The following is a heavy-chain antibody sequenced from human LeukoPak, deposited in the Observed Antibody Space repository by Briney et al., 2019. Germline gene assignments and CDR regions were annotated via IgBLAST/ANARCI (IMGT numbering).Heavy chain of an antibody. CDR3: ARDTGYCSGGSCYHNYFDF. CDR2: TYYTGST. D-gene: IGHD2-15*01. J-gene: IGHJ4*02. V-gene: IGHV4-61*01. CDR1: GGSVSSGSFY. Sequence: PSETLSLTCTVSGGSVSSGSFYWSWIRQTPGKGLEWIGYTYYTGSTNYNPSLKSRVTISVDTSKNQFSLKLSSVTAADTAVYYCARDTGYCSGGSCYHNYFDFWGQGALVTVSS.